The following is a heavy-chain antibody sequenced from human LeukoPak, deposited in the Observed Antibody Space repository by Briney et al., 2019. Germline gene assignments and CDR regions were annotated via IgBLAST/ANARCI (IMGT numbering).Heavy chain of an antibody. CDR3: ARVVSITGIWTDYNWFDP. Sequence: ASVKVSCKASGYTFTGYYMHWVRQAPGQGLEWMGWINPNSGGTNYAQKLQGRVTMTTDTSTSTAYMELRSLRSDDTAVYYCARVVSITGIWTDYNWFDPWGQGTLVTVSS. V-gene: IGHV1-2*02. CDR2: INPNSGGT. CDR1: GYTFTGYY. J-gene: IGHJ5*02. D-gene: IGHD1-20*01.